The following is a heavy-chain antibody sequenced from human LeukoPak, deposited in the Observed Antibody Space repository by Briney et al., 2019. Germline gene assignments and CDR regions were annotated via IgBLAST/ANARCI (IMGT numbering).Heavy chain of an antibody. J-gene: IGHJ4*02. CDR3: ARGGGDYSYFDY. D-gene: IGHD4-17*01. Sequence: SETLSLTCAVYGGSFSGYYWSWIRQPPGKGLEWIGEINHSGSTNYNPSLKSRVTISVDTSKNQFSLKLSPVTAADTAVYYCARGGGDYSYFDYWGQGTLVTVSS. V-gene: IGHV4-34*01. CDR1: GGSFSGYY. CDR2: INHSGST.